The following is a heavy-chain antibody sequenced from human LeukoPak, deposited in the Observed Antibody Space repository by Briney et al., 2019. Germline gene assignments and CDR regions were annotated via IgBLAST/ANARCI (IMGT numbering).Heavy chain of an antibody. J-gene: IGHJ5*02. Sequence: SSETLSLTCTVSGDSISSYYWSWIRQPPGKGLEWIVAYISDSGSTNYNPSLKSRVTISVDTSKNQFSLKLSSVTAADTAVYYCARYYYGSASYYKGINWFDPWGQGTLVTVSS. V-gene: IGHV4-59*08. CDR1: GDSISSYY. D-gene: IGHD3-10*01. CDR3: ARYYYGSASYYKGINWFDP. CDR2: ISDSGST.